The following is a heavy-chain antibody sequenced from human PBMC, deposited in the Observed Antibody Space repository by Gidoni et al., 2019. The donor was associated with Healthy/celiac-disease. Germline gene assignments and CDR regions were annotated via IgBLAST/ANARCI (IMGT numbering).Heavy chain of an antibody. J-gene: IGHJ4*02. CDR3: AKDVAVTTSPYYFDY. Sequence: EVQLLESGGGLVQPGGSLRLSCAASGFTFLSYAMSWVRQAPGKGLEWVSAISGSGGSTYYADSVKGRFTISRDNSKNTLYLQMNSLRAEDTAVYYCAKDVAVTTSPYYFDYWGQGTLVTVSS. CDR2: ISGSGGST. CDR1: GFTFLSYA. V-gene: IGHV3-23*01. D-gene: IGHD4-17*01.